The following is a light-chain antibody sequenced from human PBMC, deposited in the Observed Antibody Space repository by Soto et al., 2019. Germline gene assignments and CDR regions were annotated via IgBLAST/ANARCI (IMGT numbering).Light chain of an antibody. J-gene: IGLJ1*01. V-gene: IGLV2-14*01. CDR2: EVS. CDR1: SSDVGGYNY. CDR3: SSYTSNLTQV. Sequence: QSALTQPASVSGSPGQSITISCTGTSSDVGGYNYVSWYQQHPGKAPKLMIYEVSNRPSGVSNHFSGSKSGNTASLTISGLQAEYYADYYCSSYTSNLTQVFGTGAKLTVL.